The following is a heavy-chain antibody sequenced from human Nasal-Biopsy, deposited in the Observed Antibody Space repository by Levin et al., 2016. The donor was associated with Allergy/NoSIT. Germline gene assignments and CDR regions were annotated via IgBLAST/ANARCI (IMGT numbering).Heavy chain of an antibody. CDR2: IYPRDSDT. CDR1: GYDFNTYW. V-gene: IGHV5-51*01. Sequence: GESLKISCKGSGYDFNTYWIAWVRQTPGKGLEWMGIIYPRDSDTRDTPSFQGRVTFSADTSTNTAYLQWSRLRASDTGIYFCARQIRAPITLVRGANHDALDIWGQGTMVDRLF. J-gene: IGHJ3*02. D-gene: IGHD3-10*01. CDR3: ARQIRAPITLVRGANHDALDI.